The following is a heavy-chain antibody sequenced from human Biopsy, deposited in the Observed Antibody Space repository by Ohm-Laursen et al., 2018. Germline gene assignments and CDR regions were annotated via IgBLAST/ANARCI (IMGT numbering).Heavy chain of an antibody. CDR2: VYYSGTT. Sequence: SETLSLTWAVSGGSVSDSFHFWSWIRQPPGKGLEWIGDVYYSGTTNYNPSLKSRLTISVDTSKNQFSLRLSSVTAADTAVYYCALGGGSYVNFDYWGQGTLVTVSS. D-gene: IGHD1-26*01. V-gene: IGHV4-61*01. CDR1: GGSVSDSFHF. J-gene: IGHJ4*02. CDR3: ALGGGSYVNFDY.